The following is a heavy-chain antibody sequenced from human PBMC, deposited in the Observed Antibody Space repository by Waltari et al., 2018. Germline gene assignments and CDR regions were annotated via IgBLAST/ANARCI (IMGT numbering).Heavy chain of an antibody. CDR3: ALDTGALWMDV. CDR1: EYTFTSSY. V-gene: IGHV1-46*01. J-gene: IGHJ6*02. CDR2: INPSGGST. Sequence: QVQLVQSGAEVKKPGASVKISCKTSEYTFTSSYIHWFRQAPGQGLEWMGIINPSGGSTIYAQKFQGRVTMTRDTSTSTVYMELSSLRSDDTAVYYCALDTGALWMDVWGQGTTVTVSS. D-gene: IGHD2-21*01.